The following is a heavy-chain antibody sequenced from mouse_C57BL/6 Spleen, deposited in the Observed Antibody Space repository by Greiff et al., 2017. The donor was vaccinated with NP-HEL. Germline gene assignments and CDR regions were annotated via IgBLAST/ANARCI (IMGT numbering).Heavy chain of an antibody. CDR1: GYTFTDYY. CDR2: INPYNGGT. V-gene: IGHV1-19*01. Sequence: EVQLQQSGPVLVKPGASVKMSCKASGYTFTDYYMNWVKQSHGKSLEWIGVINPYNGGTSYNQKFKGKATLTVDKSYSTAYMELNSMTSEDSAVYYCARRELHGWFAYWGQGTLVTVAA. J-gene: IGHJ3*01. CDR3: ARRELHGWFAY. D-gene: IGHD6-1*01.